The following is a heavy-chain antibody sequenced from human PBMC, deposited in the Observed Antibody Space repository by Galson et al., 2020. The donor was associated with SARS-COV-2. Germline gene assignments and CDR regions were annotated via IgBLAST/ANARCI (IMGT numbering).Heavy chain of an antibody. CDR2: ISAYNGNT. CDR1: GYTFTSYG. J-gene: IGHJ4*02. D-gene: IGHD2-15*01. Sequence: ASVKVSCKASGYTFTSYGISWVRQAPGQGLEWMGWISAYNGNTNYAQKLQGRVTMTTDTSTRTAYMELRSLRSDDTAVYYCAMSALGYCSGGSCYPNAYYFDYWGQGTLVTVSS. V-gene: IGHV1-18*01. CDR3: AMSALGYCSGGSCYPNAYYFDY.